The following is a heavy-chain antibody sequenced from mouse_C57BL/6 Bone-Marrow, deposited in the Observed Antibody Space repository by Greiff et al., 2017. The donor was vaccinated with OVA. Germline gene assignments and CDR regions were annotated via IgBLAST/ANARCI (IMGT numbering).Heavy chain of an antibody. J-gene: IGHJ2*01. V-gene: IGHV5-4*03. CDR1: GFTFSSYA. CDR3: ARGEDYFDY. Sequence: EVKVDESGGGLVKPGGSLKLSCAASGFTFSSYAMSWVRQTPEKRLEWVATISDGGSYTYYPDNVKGRFTISRDNAKNNLYLQMSHLKSEDTAMYYCARGEDYFDYWGQGTTLTVSS. CDR2: ISDGGSYT.